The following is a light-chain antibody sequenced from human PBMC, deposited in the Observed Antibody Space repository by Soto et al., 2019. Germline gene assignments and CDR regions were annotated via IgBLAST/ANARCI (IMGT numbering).Light chain of an antibody. V-gene: IGLV2-14*01. Sequence: QSALTQPASVSGSPGQSITISCTGTSSDVCGYNYVSWYQQHPGKAPKLMIYDVSNRPSGVSNRFSGSKSGNTASLTTSGLQAEDEADYYCSSYTSSSTLVFGGGTQLTVL. CDR3: SSYTSSSTLV. J-gene: IGLJ2*01. CDR2: DVS. CDR1: SSDVCGYNY.